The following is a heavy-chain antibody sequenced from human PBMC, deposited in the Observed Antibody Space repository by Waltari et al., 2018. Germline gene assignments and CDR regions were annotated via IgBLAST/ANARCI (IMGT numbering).Heavy chain of an antibody. CDR1: GGSLSGYH. D-gene: IGHD3-3*01. Sequence: QVQLQQWGAGLLKPSETLSLTCDVSGGSLSGYHWTWIRQPPGKGLEWIGKINDSGRTTCNPSLKSRVTVSIGTASKQFSLRVRSVTAADTAVYYCARVFGYYYYYMDVWGKGTTVTISS. J-gene: IGHJ6*03. CDR3: ARVFGYYYYYMDV. V-gene: IGHV4-34*02. CDR2: INDSGRT.